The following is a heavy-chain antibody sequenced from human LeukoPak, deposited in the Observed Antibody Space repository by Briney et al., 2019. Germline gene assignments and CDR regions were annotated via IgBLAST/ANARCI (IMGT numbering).Heavy chain of an antibody. CDR1: GFTFSAYA. CDR2: IGSDNKP. Sequence: QTGGSLRLSCEASGFTFSAYAMTWVRQAPGKGLEWVSSIGSDNKPHYSDSVKGRFTISRDNSKNTLYLQMNSLRAEDTAVYYCAKYVGATAFDYWGQGTLVTVSS. D-gene: IGHD1-26*01. J-gene: IGHJ4*02. V-gene: IGHV3-23*05. CDR3: AKYVGATAFDY.